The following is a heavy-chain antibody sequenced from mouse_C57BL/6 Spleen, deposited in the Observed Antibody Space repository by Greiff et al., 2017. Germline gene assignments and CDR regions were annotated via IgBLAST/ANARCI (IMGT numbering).Heavy chain of an antibody. Sequence: EVKLMESGAELVRPGASVKLSCTASGFNIKDYYMHWVKQRPEQGLEWIGWIDPENGGTNSASKFQGKATITADTSSNTADRQLSSLTTEDTAVYYCTRGYLDYWGQGTTLTVSS. CDR3: TRGYLDY. V-gene: IGHV14-4*01. CDR1: GFNIKDYY. CDR2: IDPENGGT. J-gene: IGHJ2*01.